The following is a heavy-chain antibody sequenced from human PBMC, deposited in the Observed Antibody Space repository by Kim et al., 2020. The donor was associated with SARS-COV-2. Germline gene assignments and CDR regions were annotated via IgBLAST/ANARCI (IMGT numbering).Heavy chain of an antibody. CDR2: IIPIFGTA. D-gene: IGHD5-12*01. CDR1: GGTFSSYA. Sequence: SVKVSCKASGGTFSSYAISWVRQAPGQGLEWMGGIIPIFGTANYAQKFQGRVTITADESTSTAYMELSSLRSEDTAVYYCAAEMATITGFGYWGQGTLVTVSS. CDR3: AAEMATITGFGY. J-gene: IGHJ4*02. V-gene: IGHV1-69*13.